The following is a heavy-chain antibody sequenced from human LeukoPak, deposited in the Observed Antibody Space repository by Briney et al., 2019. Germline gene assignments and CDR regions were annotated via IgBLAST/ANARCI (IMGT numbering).Heavy chain of an antibody. Sequence: GGSLRLSCAASAFIFSDYSVNWVRQAPGKGLEWISYISGRSSTIYYADSVRGRFTISRDNAKNSMYLQMNSLRAEDTAVYYCARDRLTSGSYFFDYWGQGTLVTVSS. CDR3: ARDRLTSGSYFFDY. J-gene: IGHJ4*02. CDR1: AFIFSDYS. D-gene: IGHD1-26*01. CDR2: ISGRSSTI. V-gene: IGHV3-48*01.